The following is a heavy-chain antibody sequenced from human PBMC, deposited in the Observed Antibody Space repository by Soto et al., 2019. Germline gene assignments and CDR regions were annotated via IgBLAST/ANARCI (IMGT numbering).Heavy chain of an antibody. D-gene: IGHD5-18*01. CDR1: GFTFSSYS. CDR3: ATDSDSYGHYGMAV. CDR2: ISSSSSYI. V-gene: IGHV3-21*01. J-gene: IGHJ6*02. Sequence: GGSLRLSCAASGFTFSSYSMNWVRQAPGKGLEWVSSISSSSSYIYYADSVKGRFTISRDNAKNSLYLQMNSLRAEDTAVYYCATDSDSYGHYGMAVWAQGTTVTVSS.